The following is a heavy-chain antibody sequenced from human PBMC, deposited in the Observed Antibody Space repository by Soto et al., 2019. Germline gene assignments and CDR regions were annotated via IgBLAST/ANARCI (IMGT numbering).Heavy chain of an antibody. CDR3: ARSLIPRRDGFDI. Sequence: EVQLVESGGNLVQPGGSLRLSCAASGFTFSTYWMSWVRQAPGKGLEWVANIKPDGNEKYYVDSVKGRFTISRDNAKNSLYLQMNSLRVEDTAVYYCARSLIPRRDGFDIWGQGTMVTVSS. CDR2: IKPDGNEK. D-gene: IGHD2-2*02. CDR1: GFTFSTYW. J-gene: IGHJ3*02. V-gene: IGHV3-7*01.